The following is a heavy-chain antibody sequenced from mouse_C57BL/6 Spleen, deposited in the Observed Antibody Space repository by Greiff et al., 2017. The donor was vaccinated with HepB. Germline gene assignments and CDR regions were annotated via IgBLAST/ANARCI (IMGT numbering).Heavy chain of an antibody. V-gene: IGHV1-19*01. CDR1: GYTFTDYY. Sequence: VQLKESGPVLVKPGASVKMSCKASGYTFTDYYMNWVKQSHGKSLEWIGVINPYNGGTSYNQKFKGKATLTVDKSSSTAYMELNSLTSEDSAVYYCARGIVTTLTMDYWGQGTSVTVSS. CDR3: ARGIVTTLTMDY. CDR2: INPYNGGT. D-gene: IGHD2-5*01. J-gene: IGHJ4*01.